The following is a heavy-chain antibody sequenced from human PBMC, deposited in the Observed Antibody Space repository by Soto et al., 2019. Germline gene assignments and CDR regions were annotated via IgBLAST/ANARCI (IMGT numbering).Heavy chain of an antibody. CDR2: IIPIFGTA. D-gene: IGHD1-20*01. V-gene: IGHV1-69*13. CDR1: GGTFSIYA. Sequence: SVKVSCKASGGTFSIYAISCVLQAPVQWLEWMGGIIPIFGTANHAQKFQGRVTITADESTSTAYMELSSLRSEDTAVYYCARDRYNSRPYYYYGMDVWGQGTTVTVSS. CDR3: ARDRYNSRPYYYYGMDV. J-gene: IGHJ6*02.